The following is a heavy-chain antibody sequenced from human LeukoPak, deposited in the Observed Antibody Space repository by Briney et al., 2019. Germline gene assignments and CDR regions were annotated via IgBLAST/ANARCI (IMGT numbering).Heavy chain of an antibody. D-gene: IGHD3-10*01. CDR3: ATDIPRRVRGVVYSSFGMDV. Sequence: GASVKVSCKVSVYTLTDLSMHWVRQAPGKGLEWLGGFDPEDGETIYAQKFQGRVTLAEDTSTDTAYMELSSLRSEDTAAYYCATDIPRRVRGVVYSSFGMDVWGRGTTVTVSS. J-gene: IGHJ6*02. CDR2: FDPEDGET. V-gene: IGHV1-24*01. CDR1: VYTLTDLS.